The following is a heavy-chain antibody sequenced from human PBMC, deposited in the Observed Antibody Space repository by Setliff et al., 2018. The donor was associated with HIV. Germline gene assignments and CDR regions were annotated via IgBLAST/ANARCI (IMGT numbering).Heavy chain of an antibody. V-gene: IGHV4-61*09. D-gene: IGHD3-9*01. CDR3: AGGDILTGYYSRAFDT. J-gene: IGHJ3*02. CDR2: IYTSGST. CDR1: GGSISSGSYY. Sequence: SSETLSLTCTVSGGSISSGSYYWSWIRQPAGKGLEWIGHIYTSGSTNYNPSLKSRVTISVDTSKNQFSLKLSSVTAADTAVYYCAGGDILTGYYSRAFDTWGQGTMVTVSS.